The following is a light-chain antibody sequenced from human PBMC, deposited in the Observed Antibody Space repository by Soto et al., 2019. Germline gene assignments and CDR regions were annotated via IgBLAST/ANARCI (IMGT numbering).Light chain of an antibody. CDR1: SSDVGGYNY. CDR3: SIDTSSLV. V-gene: IGLV2-14*01. CDR2: EVS. Sequence: QSALTQPASVSGSPGQSITISCTGTSSDVGGYNYVSWYQQHPGKAPKLMIYEVSNRPSGVSNRFSGSKSANTASLTISGLQAEDEADYCCSIDTSSLVFGAGTKLTVL. J-gene: IGLJ2*01.